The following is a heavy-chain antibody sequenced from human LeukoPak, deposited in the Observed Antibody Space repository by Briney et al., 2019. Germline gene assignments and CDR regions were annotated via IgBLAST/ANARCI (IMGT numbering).Heavy chain of an antibody. CDR1: GFTFSSYW. Sequence: GGSLRLSCAASGFTFSSYWMHWVRQAPGKGLVWVSRINSDGSSTSYADPVKGRFTISRDNAKNTLYLQMNSLRAEDTAVYYCARQGRYDYVWGSYRYNWFDPWGQGTLVTVSS. CDR2: INSDGSST. CDR3: ARQGRYDYVWGSYRYNWFDP. V-gene: IGHV3-74*01. D-gene: IGHD3-16*02. J-gene: IGHJ5*02.